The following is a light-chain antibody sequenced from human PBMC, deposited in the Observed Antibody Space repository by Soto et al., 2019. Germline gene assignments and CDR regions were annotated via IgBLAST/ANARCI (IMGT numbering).Light chain of an antibody. J-gene: IGLJ2*01. CDR1: SSDVGGYNY. V-gene: IGLV2-14*01. CDR3: SSYTSSSTLVV. CDR2: DVS. Sequence: QSALTQPASVSGSPGPSITISCTGTSSDVGGYNYVSWYQQHPGKAPTLMIYDVSNRPSGVSTRFSGSKSGNTAFLTISGVQAEDEADYYCSSYTSSSTLVVFGGGTKLTVL.